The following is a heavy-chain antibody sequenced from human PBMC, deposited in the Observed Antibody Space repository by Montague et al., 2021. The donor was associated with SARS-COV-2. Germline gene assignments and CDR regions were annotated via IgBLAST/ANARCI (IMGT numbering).Heavy chain of an antibody. D-gene: IGHD5-12*01. V-gene: IGHV4-39*02. Sequence: SETLSLTRTLSGGSISSNNYYWDWIRQPPGKGLEWIGSIDDSGSTYYXPSLKSRVTISVDTSKNHFSLKLNSVTAADTAVYYCARRGRKLLPVATTIGGFDIWGQGTMVTVSS. CDR1: GGSISSNNYY. CDR3: ARRGRKLLPVATTIGGFDI. CDR2: IDDSGST. J-gene: IGHJ3*02.